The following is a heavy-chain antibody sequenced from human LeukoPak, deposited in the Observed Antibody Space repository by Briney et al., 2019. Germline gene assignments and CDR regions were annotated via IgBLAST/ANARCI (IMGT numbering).Heavy chain of an antibody. V-gene: IGHV3-7*01. Sequence: PGESLRLSCVASGFTFSPEWMTWVRQASGKGLEWVANMSPDGRGSNYVDSVRGRFTIARDNAKNSFFLYLNSLRVEDTAVYYCARGGGDAYSEAGHWGQGTLITVSS. CDR3: ARGGGDAYSEAGH. D-gene: IGHD3-16*01. CDR1: GFTFSPEW. J-gene: IGHJ1*01. CDR2: MSPDGRGS.